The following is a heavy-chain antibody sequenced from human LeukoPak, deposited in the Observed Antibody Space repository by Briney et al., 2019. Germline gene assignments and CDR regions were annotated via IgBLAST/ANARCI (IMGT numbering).Heavy chain of an antibody. J-gene: IGHJ5*02. CDR2: INHSGST. CDR1: GGSFSGYY. Sequence: SSETLSLTCAVYGGSFSGYYWSWIRQPPGKGLEWIGEINHSGSTNYNPSLKSRVTISVDRSKNQFSLKLSSVTAADTAVYYCARNRYDLGFDPWGQGTLVTVSS. CDR3: ARNRYDLGFDP. V-gene: IGHV4-34*01. D-gene: IGHD5-12*01.